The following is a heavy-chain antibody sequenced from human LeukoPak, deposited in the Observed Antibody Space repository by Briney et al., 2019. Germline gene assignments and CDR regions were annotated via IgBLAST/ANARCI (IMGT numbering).Heavy chain of an antibody. CDR3: ARISPR. Sequence: GGSLRLSCAASGFNFSSYWMYWVRQAPGKGLEWVANIKDDGSEKYYLDSVKGRFTISRDNGKNSLYLQMNSLRDEDTAVYYCARISPRWGQGTLVTVSS. CDR2: IKDDGSEK. V-gene: IGHV3-7*01. J-gene: IGHJ4*02. CDR1: GFNFSSYW.